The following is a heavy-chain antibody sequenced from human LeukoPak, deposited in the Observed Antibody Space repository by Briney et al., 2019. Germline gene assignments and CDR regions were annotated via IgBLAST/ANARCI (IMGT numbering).Heavy chain of an antibody. J-gene: IGHJ4*02. V-gene: IGHV3-30*02. CDR3: ARDPRAKYYYDSSGYNY. CDR1: GFTFSCYG. Sequence: GGSLRLSCAASGFTFSCYGMHWVRQAPGKGLEWVAFIRYDGSNKYYADSVKGRFTISRDNSKNTLYLQMNSLRAEDTAVYYCARDPRAKYYYDSSGYNYWGQGTLVTVSS. D-gene: IGHD3-22*01. CDR2: IRYDGSNK.